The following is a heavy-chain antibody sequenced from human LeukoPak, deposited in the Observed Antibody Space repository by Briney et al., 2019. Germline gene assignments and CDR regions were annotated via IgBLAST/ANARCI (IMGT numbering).Heavy chain of an antibody. V-gene: IGHV4-31*03. CDR3: ARHVSGYEFYFDY. CDR1: GGSISSGGYY. Sequence: SETLSLTCTVSGGSISSGGYYWSWIRQHPGKGLEWIGYIYYSGSTYYNPSLKSRVTISVDTSKNQFSLKLSSVTAADTAVYYCARHVSGYEFYFDYWGQGTLVTVSS. CDR2: IYYSGST. D-gene: IGHD5-12*01. J-gene: IGHJ4*02.